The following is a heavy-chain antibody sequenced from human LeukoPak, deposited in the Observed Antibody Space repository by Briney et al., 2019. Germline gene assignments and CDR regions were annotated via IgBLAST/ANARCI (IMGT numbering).Heavy chain of an antibody. D-gene: IGHD6-19*01. CDR1: GFTFSSHS. J-gene: IGHJ4*02. Sequence: GGSLRLSCAASGFTFSSHSMNWVRQAPGKGLEWVSSISSSSSYIYYADSVKGRFTISRDNSKNTLYLQMNSLRAEDTAVYYCAKDHYSSGWYFDYWGQGTLVTVSS. CDR3: AKDHYSSGWYFDY. V-gene: IGHV3-21*01. CDR2: ISSSSSYI.